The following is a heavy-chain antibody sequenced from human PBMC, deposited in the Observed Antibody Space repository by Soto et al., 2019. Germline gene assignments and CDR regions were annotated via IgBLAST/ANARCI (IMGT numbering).Heavy chain of an antibody. J-gene: IGHJ3*02. V-gene: IGHV3-21*01. D-gene: IGHD3-22*01. CDR1: GFTFSSYS. Sequence: EVQLVESGGGLVKPGGSLRLSCAASGFTFSSYSMNWVRQAPGKGLEWVSSISSSSSYIYYADSVKGRFTISRDNAKNSLYLQMNSLRAEDSAVSYCSRDRADYYDSSGYSDAFDIWGQGTMVTVSS. CDR3: SRDRADYYDSSGYSDAFDI. CDR2: ISSSSSYI.